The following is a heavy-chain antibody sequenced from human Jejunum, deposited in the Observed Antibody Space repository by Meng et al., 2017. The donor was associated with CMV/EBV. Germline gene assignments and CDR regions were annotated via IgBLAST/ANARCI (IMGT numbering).Heavy chain of an antibody. V-gene: IGHV3-30*02. CDR2: IRHDGRST. D-gene: IGHD4-11*01. Sequence: STFSQYWMHWVRQAPGKGLEWVANIRHDGRSTAYADSVQGRFTISRDNSKSTLYLQMNSLRPDDTAVYYCARDALTVSPYYYGMGVWGQGTTVTVS. J-gene: IGHJ6*02. CDR1: STFSQYW. CDR3: ARDALTVSPYYYGMGV.